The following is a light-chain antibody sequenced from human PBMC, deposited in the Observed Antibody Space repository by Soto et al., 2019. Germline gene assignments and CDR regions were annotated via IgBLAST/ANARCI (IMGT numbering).Light chain of an antibody. Sequence: EIVLTQSPGILSLSPGERASLSCGASQSVSTYLAWYQQRPGQAPRLLIYDASYRATDIPPRFSGSGSGTDFTLTITRLEPEDFAVYYCQQYGDSPQTFGPGTKVDIK. CDR3: QQYGDSPQT. V-gene: IGKV3-20*01. J-gene: IGKJ1*01. CDR2: DAS. CDR1: QSVSTY.